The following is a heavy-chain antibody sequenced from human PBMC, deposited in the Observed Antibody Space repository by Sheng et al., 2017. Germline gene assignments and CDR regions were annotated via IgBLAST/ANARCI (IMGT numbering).Heavy chain of an antibody. J-gene: IGHJ3*02. CDR1: GLTFNNYA. CDR2: ISAGDGST. D-gene: IGHD4-17*01. CDR3: AKSADYGDYNVHSLPFDI. Sequence: EVQLLESGGGLVQPGGSLRLTCAASGLTFNNYALSWVRQTTGKGLEWVSSISAGDGSTYYPSSVKGRFTISRDNSKNTLYLEMNSLRAEDTATYYCAKSADYGDYNVHSLPFDIWGQGTLVTVFS. V-gene: IGHV3-23*01.